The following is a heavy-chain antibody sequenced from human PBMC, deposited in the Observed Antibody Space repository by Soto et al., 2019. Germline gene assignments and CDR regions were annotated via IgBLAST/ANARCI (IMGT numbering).Heavy chain of an antibody. J-gene: IGHJ4*02. V-gene: IGHV1-69*08. D-gene: IGHD5-12*01. CDR2: IIPILGIA. CDR1: GGTFSRYT. Sequence: QVQLVQSGAEVKKPGSSVKVSCKASGGTFSRYTISWVRQAPGQGLEWMGRIIPILGIANYAQKFQGRVTITADKSTSTAYMELSSLRSEDTAVYYCAREKGDGYNLDYWGQGTLVTVSS. CDR3: AREKGDGYNLDY.